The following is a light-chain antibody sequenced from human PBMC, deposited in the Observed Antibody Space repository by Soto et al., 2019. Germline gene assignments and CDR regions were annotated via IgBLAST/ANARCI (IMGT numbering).Light chain of an antibody. J-gene: IGKJ3*01. Sequence: EIVLTQSPGTLSLSPGERATLSCRASQSVSSSYLAWYQQKPGQAPRSLIYGASSRATGIPDRFSGSGSGTDFTLAISRLEPEDFAVYYCQQYGNSPFTFGPGTKVDIK. CDR1: QSVSSSY. V-gene: IGKV3-20*01. CDR3: QQYGNSPFT. CDR2: GAS.